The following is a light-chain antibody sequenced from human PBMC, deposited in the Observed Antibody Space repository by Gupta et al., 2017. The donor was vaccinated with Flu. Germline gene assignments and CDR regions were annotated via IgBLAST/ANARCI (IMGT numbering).Light chain of an antibody. J-gene: IGLJ3*02. CDR1: NIGGKS. V-gene: IGLV3-21*03. CDR2: DDS. Sequence: SYALTQEPSVSVAPGTAARTTCGGNNIGGKSVHWYQQKPGQAPVLVVYDDSDRPSGIPERFSGSTSWNTATLTISRVEAEDDAYYYCQVWDSSSALFGGGTKLTVL. CDR3: QVWDSSSAL.